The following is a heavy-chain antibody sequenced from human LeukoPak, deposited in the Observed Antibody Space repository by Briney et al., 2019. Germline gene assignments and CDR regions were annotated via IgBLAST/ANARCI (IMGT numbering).Heavy chain of an antibody. V-gene: IGHV4-4*07. Sequence: PSETLSLTCTVSGGSISSYYWSWIRQPAGKGLEWIGRIYTSGSTNYNPSLKSRVTMSVDTSKNQFSLKLSSVTAADTAVYYCARGRRDPTSDIVVVPAAVDTAMVIRLDYWGQGTLVTVSS. CDR1: GGSISSYY. CDR3: ARGRRDPTSDIVVVPAAVDTAMVIRLDY. CDR2: IYTSGST. J-gene: IGHJ4*02. D-gene: IGHD2-2*01.